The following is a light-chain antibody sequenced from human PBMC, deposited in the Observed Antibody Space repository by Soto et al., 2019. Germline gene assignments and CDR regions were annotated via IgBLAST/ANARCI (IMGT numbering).Light chain of an antibody. J-gene: IGKJ2*01. CDR3: QQTYNTPRT. V-gene: IGKV1-39*01. CDR1: QDIGVF. Sequence: DIQMTQSPSSLSASVGDRVTITCRASQDIGVFLNWYQQKPGKAPKCLIYAASNLESRAPSRFSGSGSGTDFNFTISSLQFDDLATYYCQQTYNTPRTFGQGTKVDIK. CDR2: AAS.